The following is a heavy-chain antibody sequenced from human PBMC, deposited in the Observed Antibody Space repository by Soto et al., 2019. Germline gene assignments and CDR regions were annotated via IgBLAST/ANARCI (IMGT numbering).Heavy chain of an antibody. CDR2: ISGSGGST. D-gene: IGHD6-13*01. Sequence: EVQLLESGGGLVQPGGSLRLSCAASGFTFSSYAMNWVRQAPGKGLEWVSVISGSGGSTYYADSVKGRFTISRDNSKNTLSLQMNSLRAEDTAVYYCARRGPGTYFDYWGQGTLVTVSS. V-gene: IGHV3-23*01. CDR3: ARRGPGTYFDY. J-gene: IGHJ4*02. CDR1: GFTFSSYA.